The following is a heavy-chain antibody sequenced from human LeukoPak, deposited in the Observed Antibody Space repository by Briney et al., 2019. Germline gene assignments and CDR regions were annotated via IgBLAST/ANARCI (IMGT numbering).Heavy chain of an antibody. CDR2: ISYDGSNK. D-gene: IGHD5-12*01. V-gene: IGHV3-30*18. Sequence: PGGSLRLSCAASGFTFSSYGMHWVRQAPGKGLEWVAVISYDGSNKYYADSVKGRFTISRDNSKNTLYPQMNSLRAEDTAVYYCAKVPIVATIRAYFDYWGQGTLVTVSS. CDR1: GFTFSSYG. CDR3: AKVPIVATIRAYFDY. J-gene: IGHJ4*02.